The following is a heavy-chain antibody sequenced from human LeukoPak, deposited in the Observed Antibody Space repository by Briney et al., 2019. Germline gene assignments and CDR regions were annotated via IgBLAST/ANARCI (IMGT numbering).Heavy chain of an antibody. CDR2: ISPYNGNT. CDR1: GYTFSSHS. CDR3: ARGEYELVGGY. J-gene: IGHJ4*02. D-gene: IGHD6-13*01. V-gene: IGHV1-18*01. Sequence: ASVKVSCKTSGYTFSSHSMNWVRQVPGQGLEWMGWISPYNGNTNYAQKLQGRVTLTTDISTSTAYMEVRSLRSDDTAVYYCARGEYELVGGYWGQGTLVTVSS.